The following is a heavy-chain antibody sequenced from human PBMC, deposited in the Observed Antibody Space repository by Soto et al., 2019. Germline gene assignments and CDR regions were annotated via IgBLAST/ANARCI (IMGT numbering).Heavy chain of an antibody. D-gene: IGHD5-18*01. J-gene: IGHJ5*02. Sequence: SETLSLTCTVYGGSFGGYYWSWIRQPPGKGLEWIGEINHSGSTNYNPSLKSRVTISVDTSKNQFSLKLSSVTAADTAVYYCARRGYRNWFDPWGQGTLVTVSS. V-gene: IGHV4-34*01. CDR2: INHSGST. CDR1: GGSFGGYY. CDR3: ARRGYRNWFDP.